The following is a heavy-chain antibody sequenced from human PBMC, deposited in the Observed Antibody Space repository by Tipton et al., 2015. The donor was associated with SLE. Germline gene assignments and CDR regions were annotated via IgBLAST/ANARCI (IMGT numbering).Heavy chain of an antibody. CDR3: AGAPYFDFWSGYPP. CDR1: GGSISSHY. V-gene: IGHV4-59*11. D-gene: IGHD3-3*01. CDR2: IYYSGST. Sequence: TLSLTCTVSGGSISSHYWNWIRQPPGKGLEWIGYIYYSGSTNYNPSLKSRVTISVDTSKNQFSLKLSSVTAADTAVYYCAGAPYFDFWSGYPPWGQGTLVTVSS. J-gene: IGHJ5*02.